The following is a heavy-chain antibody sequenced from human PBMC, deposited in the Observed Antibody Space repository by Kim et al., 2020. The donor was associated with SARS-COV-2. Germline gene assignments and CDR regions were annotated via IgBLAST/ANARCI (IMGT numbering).Heavy chain of an antibody. J-gene: IGHJ6*02. D-gene: IGHD4-17*01. CDR1: GFTFSSYS. CDR2: ISSSSSYI. CDR3: ARDQGSAVGTTGGMDV. Sequence: GGSLRLSCAASGFTFSSYSMNWVRQAPGKGLEWVSSISSSSSYIYYADSVKGRFTISRDNAKNSLYLQMNSLRAEDTAVYYCARDQGSAVGTTGGMDVWGQGTTVTVSS. V-gene: IGHV3-21*01.